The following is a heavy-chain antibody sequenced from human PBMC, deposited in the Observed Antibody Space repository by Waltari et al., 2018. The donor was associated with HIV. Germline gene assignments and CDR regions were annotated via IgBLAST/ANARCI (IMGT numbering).Heavy chain of an antibody. V-gene: IGHV1-2*02. J-gene: IGHJ5*02. D-gene: IGHD3-3*01. CDR2: INPNSGGT. CDR1: GYTFTGYY. CDR3: ARGAQGIFGVQGDWFDP. Sequence: QVQLVQSGAEVKKPGASVKVSCKASGYTFTGYYMHWVRQAPGQGLEWMGWINPNSGGTNYAQKFQGRVTMTRDTSISTAYMELSRLRSDDTAVYYCARGAQGIFGVQGDWFDPWGQGTLVTVSS.